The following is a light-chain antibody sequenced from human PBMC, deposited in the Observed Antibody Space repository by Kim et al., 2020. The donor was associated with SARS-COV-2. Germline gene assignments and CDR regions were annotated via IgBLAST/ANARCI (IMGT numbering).Light chain of an antibody. V-gene: IGKV1-39*01. J-gene: IGKJ3*01. Sequence: ASVGDRVTSTCRASQSVSSYLNWYQQKPGKAPKVLIYGASSLQSGVPSRFSGSGSGTDFTLTINSLQPEDFATYYCQQSYSTPRTFGPGTKVDIK. CDR3: QQSYSTPRT. CDR1: QSVSSY. CDR2: GAS.